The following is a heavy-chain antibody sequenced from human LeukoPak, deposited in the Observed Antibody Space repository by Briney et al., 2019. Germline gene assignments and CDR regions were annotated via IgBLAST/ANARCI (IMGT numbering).Heavy chain of an antibody. CDR3: ARGANGLITMVRGVTYNWFDP. V-gene: IGHV1-69*05. CDR2: IIPIFGTA. CDR1: GGTFSSYA. J-gene: IGHJ5*02. D-gene: IGHD3-10*01. Sequence: ASVKVSCKASGGTFSSYAISWVRQAPGQGLEWMGGIIPIFGTANYAQKFQGRVTITTDESTSTAYMELSSLRSEDTAVYYCARGANGLITMVRGVTYNWFDPWAREPWSPSPQ.